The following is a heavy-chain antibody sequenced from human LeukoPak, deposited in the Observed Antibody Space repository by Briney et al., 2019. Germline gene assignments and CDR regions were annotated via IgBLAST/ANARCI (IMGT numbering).Heavy chain of an antibody. CDR1: GFTLSYYW. CDR3: ARDPRNKGFNP. J-gene: IGHJ5*02. D-gene: IGHD1/OR15-1a*01. Sequence: GGSLRLSCAASGFTLSYYWMHWVRQGPGKGLVWVSTISGDGSTTHYADSVKGRFTISRDNAKNTLYLEMNSLRAEDTAVYYCARDPRNKGFNPWGQGTLVTVSS. CDR2: ISGDGSTT. V-gene: IGHV3-74*01.